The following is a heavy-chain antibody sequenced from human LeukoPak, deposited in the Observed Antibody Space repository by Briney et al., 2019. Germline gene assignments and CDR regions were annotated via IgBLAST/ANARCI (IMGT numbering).Heavy chain of an antibody. CDR3: AKPRGIQLWLLSPWDH. CDR2: IRYDGSNK. D-gene: IGHD5-18*01. Sequence: GGSLRLSCAASGFTFSSYGMHWVRQAPGKGLEWVASIRYDGSNKYYADSVKGRFTISRDNSKNTLYLQMNSLRDEDTAVYYCAKPRGIQLWLLSPWDHWGQGTLVTVSS. J-gene: IGHJ4*02. CDR1: GFTFSSYG. V-gene: IGHV3-30*02.